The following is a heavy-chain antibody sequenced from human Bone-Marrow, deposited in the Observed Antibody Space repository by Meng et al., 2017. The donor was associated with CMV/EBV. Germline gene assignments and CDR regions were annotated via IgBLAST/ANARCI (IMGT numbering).Heavy chain of an antibody. V-gene: IGHV4-39*07. J-gene: IGHJ6*02. Sequence: SETLSLTCTVSGGSISSSSYYWGWIRQPPGKGLEWIGSIYYSGSTYYNPSLKSRVTISVDTSKNQFSLKLSSVTAADTAVYYCARDRKLDGENYYYVMDVWGQGTTVTVSS. CDR3: ARDRKLDGENYYYVMDV. CDR2: IYYSGST. CDR1: GGSISSSSYY. D-gene: IGHD5-24*01.